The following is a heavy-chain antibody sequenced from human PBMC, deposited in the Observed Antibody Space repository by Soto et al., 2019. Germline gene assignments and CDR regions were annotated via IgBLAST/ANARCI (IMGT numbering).Heavy chain of an antibody. CDR2: INPDGSGE. V-gene: IGHV3-7*01. J-gene: IGHJ4*02. CDR1: GFSFEIYW. D-gene: IGHD3-10*01. CDR3: AREIWFFDY. Sequence: EVHLVESGGGLVQPGGSLRLSCAASGFSFEIYWMGWVRQAPGKGLELVANINPDGSGEYYLDSVKGRFTISRYNAKNSVYLQMNSLVGEDTAVYYCAREIWFFDYWGQGTLVTVSS.